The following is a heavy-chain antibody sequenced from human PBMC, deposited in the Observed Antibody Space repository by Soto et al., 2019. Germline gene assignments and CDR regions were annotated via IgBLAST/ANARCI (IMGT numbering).Heavy chain of an antibody. CDR2: INAGNGNT. CDR3: ARAGFCSTTSCSDAFDI. V-gene: IGHV1-3*01. D-gene: IGHD2-2*01. CDR1: GYTFTNYA. Sequence: QVQLVQSGAEVKKPGASVKVSCKASGYTFTNYAMHWVRQAPGQRPEWMGWINAGNGNTKFSQRFQGSVTITRDTSANIAYMELSSLTSEDTAVYYCARAGFCSTTSCSDAFDIWGQGTMVTVSS. J-gene: IGHJ3*02.